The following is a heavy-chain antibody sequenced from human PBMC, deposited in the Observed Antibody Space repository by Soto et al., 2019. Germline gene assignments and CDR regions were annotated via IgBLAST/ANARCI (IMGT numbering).Heavy chain of an antibody. V-gene: IGHV3-21*01. CDR1: GFTFSTYS. CDR2: ISSSSDYI. D-gene: IGHD1-1*01. Sequence: EVQLVESGGGLVKPGGSLRLSCAASGFTFSTYSMNWVRQAPGKGLEWVSSISSSSDYIYYADSVKGRFTISRDNAKNSLCLQMNSLSDEDTADYYCASGGTTGTTATNWFDPWGQGTLVTVSS. J-gene: IGHJ5*02. CDR3: ASGGTTGTTATNWFDP.